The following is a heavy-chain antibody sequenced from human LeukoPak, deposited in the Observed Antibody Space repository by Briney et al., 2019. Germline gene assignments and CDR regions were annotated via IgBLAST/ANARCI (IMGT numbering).Heavy chain of an antibody. V-gene: IGHV3-23*01. CDR2: ISGSGGST. CDR1: GFTFSSYA. CDR3: AKGLLELSPFDY. Sequence: GGSLRLSCAASGFTFSSYAMSWVRQAPGKGLEWVSAISGSGGSTYYADSVKGRFTVSRDNSKNTLHLQMNSLRAEDTAVYYCAKGLLELSPFDYWGQGILVTVSS. D-gene: IGHD1-7*01. J-gene: IGHJ4*02.